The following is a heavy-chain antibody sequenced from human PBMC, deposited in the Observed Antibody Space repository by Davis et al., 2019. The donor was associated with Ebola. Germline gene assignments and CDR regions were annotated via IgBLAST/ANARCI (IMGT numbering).Heavy chain of an antibody. Sequence: ESLNISCAAPGFTFSSYWMSWVRQAPGKGLEWVANIKQDGSEKYYVDSVKGRFTISRDNAKNSLYLQMNSLRAEDTAVYYCARVGGDLFCSGGSCYSAAGNNFDYWGQGTLVTVSS. D-gene: IGHD2-15*01. CDR1: GFTFSSYW. CDR3: ARVGGDLFCSGGSCYSAAGNNFDY. V-gene: IGHV3-7*01. J-gene: IGHJ4*02. CDR2: IKQDGSEK.